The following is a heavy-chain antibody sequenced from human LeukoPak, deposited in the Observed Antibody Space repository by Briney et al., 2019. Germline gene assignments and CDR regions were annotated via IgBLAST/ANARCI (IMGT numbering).Heavy chain of an antibody. J-gene: IGHJ3*02. CDR2: INSDGRKK. CDR3: ARVGSTDSPHAFDI. CDR1: GFTFSSYW. Sequence: GGSLRLSCAASGFTFSSYWMAWVRQAPGKGLVWVSGINSDGRKKRYAESVKGRFTISRDNAKNTLYLQMNSLRAEDTSVYYCARVGSTDSPHAFDIWGQGTMVTVSS. D-gene: IGHD2-21*02. V-gene: IGHV3-74*01.